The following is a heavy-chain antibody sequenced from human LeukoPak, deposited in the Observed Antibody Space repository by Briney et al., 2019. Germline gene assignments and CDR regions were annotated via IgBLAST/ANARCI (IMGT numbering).Heavy chain of an antibody. CDR1: GFTFSVYD. CDR3: AKKFGELTF. CDR2: ISGSGGNT. J-gene: IGHJ4*02. V-gene: IGHV3-23*01. Sequence: PGGTLRLSCAASGFTFSVYDMNWVRQAPGKGLEWVSAISGSGGNTYYEDSVKGRFTIFRDNSKNTPYLQMNSLRAEDTAVYYCAKKFGELTFWGQGTLVTVSS. D-gene: IGHD3-10*01.